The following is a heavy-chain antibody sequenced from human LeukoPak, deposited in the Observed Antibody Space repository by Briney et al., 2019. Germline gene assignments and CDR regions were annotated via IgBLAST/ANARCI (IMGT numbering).Heavy chain of an antibody. CDR3: AKDQRQGGSYLFDY. CDR1: GFTFSSYA. J-gene: IGHJ4*02. CDR2: ISGSGGST. D-gene: IGHD1-26*01. Sequence: GGSLRLSCAASGFTFSSYAMSWIRQAPGKGLEWVSAISGSGGSTYYADSVKGRFTISRDNSKNTLYLQMNSLRAEDTAVYYCAKDQRQGGSYLFDYWGQGTLVTVSS. V-gene: IGHV3-23*01.